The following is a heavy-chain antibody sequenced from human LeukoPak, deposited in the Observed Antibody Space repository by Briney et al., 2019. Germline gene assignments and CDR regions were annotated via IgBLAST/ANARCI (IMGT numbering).Heavy chain of an antibody. D-gene: IGHD5-18*01. J-gene: IGHJ4*02. CDR3: AGVGGYSYGSFDY. Sequence: SETLSLTCTVSGGSISSYYWSWLRQPPGKGLEWIGYIYYSGSTNYNPSLKSRVTISVDTSKNQFSLKLNSVTAADTAVYYCAGVGGYSYGSFDYWGQGTLVTVSS. V-gene: IGHV4-59*01. CDR2: IYYSGST. CDR1: GGSISSYY.